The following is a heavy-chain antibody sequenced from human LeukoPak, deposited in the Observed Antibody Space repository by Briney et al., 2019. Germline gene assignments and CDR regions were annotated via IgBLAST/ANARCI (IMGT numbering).Heavy chain of an antibody. J-gene: IGHJ6*02. CDR3: ARGSVTRAYYYYGMDV. CDR2: IWYDGSNK. V-gene: IGHV3-33*08. Sequence: GGSLRLSCAASGFTFSSYAMHWVRQAPGKGLEWVAVIWYDGSNKYYADSVKGRFTISRDNSKNTLYLQMNSLRAEDTAVYYCARGSVTRAYYYYGMDVWGQGTTVTVSS. CDR1: GFTFSSYA. D-gene: IGHD1-14*01.